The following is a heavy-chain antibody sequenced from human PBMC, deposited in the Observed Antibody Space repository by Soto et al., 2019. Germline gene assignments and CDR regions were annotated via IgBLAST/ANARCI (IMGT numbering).Heavy chain of an antibody. J-gene: IGHJ4*02. D-gene: IGHD2-15*01. Sequence: EVQLVESGGGLVQPGGSLRLSCAASGFTFSNYSMNWVRQAPGKGLEWVSYISRSSSPVYYANSVKGRFTISRDNAKNSLYLQMNSLSAEDTAVYYCARMSGSISPGCWGQGTLVTVSS. CDR1: GFTFSNYS. CDR3: ARMSGSISPGC. CDR2: ISRSSSPV. V-gene: IGHV3-48*01.